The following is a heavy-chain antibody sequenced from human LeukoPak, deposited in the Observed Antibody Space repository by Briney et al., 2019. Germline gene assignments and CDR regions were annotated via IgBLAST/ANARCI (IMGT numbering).Heavy chain of an antibody. D-gene: IGHD1-14*01. CDR2: ISGSGGST. CDR3: AKTLPPGTATFRFDP. Sequence: GGSLRLSCAASGFTFSSYAMSWVRQAPGKGLEWVSAISGSGGSTYYADSVKGRFTISRDNSKSTLYLQMNSLRAEDTAVYYCAKTLPPGTATFRFDPWGQGTLVTVSS. J-gene: IGHJ5*02. V-gene: IGHV3-23*01. CDR1: GFTFSSYA.